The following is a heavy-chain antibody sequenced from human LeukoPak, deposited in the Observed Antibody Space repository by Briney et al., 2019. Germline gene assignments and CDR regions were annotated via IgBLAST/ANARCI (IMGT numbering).Heavy chain of an antibody. D-gene: IGHD3-3*01. J-gene: IGHJ4*02. V-gene: IGHV3-7*01. CDR2: IKQDGSEK. CDR1: GFTFSSYW. Sequence: GGSLRLSCAASGFTFSSYWMSWVRQAPGKGLEWVANIKQDGSEKYYVDSVKGRFTISRDNAKNSLYLQMNSLRAEDTAVYYCASLITIFGVVSHFDYWGQGTLVTVSS. CDR3: ASLITIFGVVSHFDY.